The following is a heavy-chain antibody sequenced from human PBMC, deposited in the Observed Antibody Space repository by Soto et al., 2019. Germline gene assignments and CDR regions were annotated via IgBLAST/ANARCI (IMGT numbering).Heavy chain of an antibody. Sequence: GGSLRLSCAASGFTFSSYSMNWVRQAPGKGLEWVSSISSSSSYIYYADSVKGRFTISRDIPKNSLYLQMNSLRAEDTAVYYCARDYDILTGYFGGPEYFQHWGQGTLVTVSS. J-gene: IGHJ1*01. CDR3: ARDYDILTGYFGGPEYFQH. D-gene: IGHD3-9*01. CDR1: GFTFSSYS. V-gene: IGHV3-21*01. CDR2: ISSSSSYI.